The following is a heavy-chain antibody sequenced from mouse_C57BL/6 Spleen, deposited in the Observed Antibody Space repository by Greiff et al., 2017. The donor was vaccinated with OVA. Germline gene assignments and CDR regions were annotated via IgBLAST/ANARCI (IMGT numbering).Heavy chain of an antibody. CDR2: ISGGGGNT. Sequence: EVMLVESGGGLVKPGGSLKLSCAASGFTFSSYTMSWVRQTPEKRLEWVATISGGGGNTYYPDSVKGRFTISRDNAKNTLYLQMSSLRSEDTALYYCARQLTAQATFYAMDYWGQGTSVTVSS. CDR1: GFTFSSYT. D-gene: IGHD3-2*02. J-gene: IGHJ4*01. V-gene: IGHV5-9*01. CDR3: ARQLTAQATFYAMDY.